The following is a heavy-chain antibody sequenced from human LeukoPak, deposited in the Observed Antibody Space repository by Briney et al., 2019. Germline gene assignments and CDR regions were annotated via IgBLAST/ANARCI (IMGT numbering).Heavy chain of an antibody. CDR3: ARDLPPGSSGWYLGY. Sequence: GGSLRLSCAAPGFTFSSYSMNWVRQAPGKGLEWVSYIGSSSRTIYYADSVKGRFTISRDNAKNSLYLQMNSLRDEDTAVYYCARDLPPGSSGWYLGYWGQGTLVTVSS. V-gene: IGHV3-48*02. D-gene: IGHD6-19*01. J-gene: IGHJ4*02. CDR2: IGSSSRTI. CDR1: GFTFSSYS.